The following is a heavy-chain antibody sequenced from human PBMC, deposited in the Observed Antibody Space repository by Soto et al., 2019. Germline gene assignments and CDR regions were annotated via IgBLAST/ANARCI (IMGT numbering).Heavy chain of an antibody. D-gene: IGHD5-18*01. V-gene: IGHV4-31*03. Sequence: SETLSLTCTVSGGSISSGGYYWSWIRQHPGKGLEWIGYIYYSGSTYYNPSLKSRVIISVDTSKNQFALKLSSVTAADTAVYYCARERIQLWLAGNYYYGMDVSGQGTTVTVSS. CDR2: IYYSGST. J-gene: IGHJ6*02. CDR1: GGSISSGGYY. CDR3: ARERIQLWLAGNYYYGMDV.